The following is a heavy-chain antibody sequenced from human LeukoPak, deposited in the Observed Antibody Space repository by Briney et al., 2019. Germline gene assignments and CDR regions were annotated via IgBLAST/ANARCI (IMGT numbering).Heavy chain of an antibody. V-gene: IGHV1-2*02. CDR2: INPNSGGT. CDR3: ARDVMVRGVINSDAFDI. Sequence: ASVKVSCKASGYTFTCYYMHWVRHAPGQGLEWMGWINPNSGGTNYAQKFQGRVTMTRDTSISTAYMELSRLRSDDTAVYYCARDVMVRGVINSDAFDIWGQGTMVTVSS. J-gene: IGHJ3*02. D-gene: IGHD3-10*01. CDR1: GYTFTCYY.